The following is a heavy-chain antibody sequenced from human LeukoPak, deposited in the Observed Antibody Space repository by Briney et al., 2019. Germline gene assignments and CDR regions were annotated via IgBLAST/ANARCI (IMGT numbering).Heavy chain of an antibody. V-gene: IGHV4-39*01. CDR1: GASISSTGYN. CDR3: ARHRVASAYSSFDY. Sequence: SETQSLTCTVSGASISSTGYNWGWISQSPGKRLEWIGSLFNSGVTYYSPSLKSRVSTSVDTSNNHFSLRLTSLTAADTAIYYCARHRVASAYSSFDYWGQGTLVTVSS. J-gene: IGHJ4*02. D-gene: IGHD2-15*01. CDR2: LFNSGVT.